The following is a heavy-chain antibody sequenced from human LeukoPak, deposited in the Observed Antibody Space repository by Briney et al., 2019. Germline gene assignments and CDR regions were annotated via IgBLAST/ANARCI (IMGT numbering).Heavy chain of an antibody. V-gene: IGHV3-74*01. CDR2: INSDGSST. CDR3: AKFPYYYYMDV. CDR1: GFTFSSYW. Sequence: GGSLRPSCAASGFTFSSYWMHWVRQAPGKGLVWVSRINSDGSSTSYADSVKGRFTISRDNSKNTLYLQMNSLRAEDTAVYYCAKFPYYYYMDVWGKGTTVTVSS. J-gene: IGHJ6*03.